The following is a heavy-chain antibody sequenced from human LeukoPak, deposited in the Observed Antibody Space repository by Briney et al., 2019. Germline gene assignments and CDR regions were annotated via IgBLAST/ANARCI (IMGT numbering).Heavy chain of an antibody. CDR3: ARQNYYDSSGYYYSGFDY. CDR2: IKQDGSGK. J-gene: IGHJ4*02. D-gene: IGHD3-22*01. Sequence: PGGSLRLSCAASGFTFSSYWMSWVRQAPGKGLEWVANIKQDGSGKYYVDSVKGRFTISRDNAKNSLYLQMNSLRAEDTAVYYCARQNYYDSSGYYYSGFDYWGQGTLVTVSS. CDR1: GFTFSSYW. V-gene: IGHV3-7*01.